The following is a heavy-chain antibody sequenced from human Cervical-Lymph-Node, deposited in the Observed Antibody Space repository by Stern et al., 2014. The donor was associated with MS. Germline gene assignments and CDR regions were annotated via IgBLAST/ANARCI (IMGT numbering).Heavy chain of an antibody. J-gene: IGHJ6*02. CDR2: IYWDDDT. V-gene: IGHV2-5*02. D-gene: IGHD5-12*01. CDR3: AHSQGRVANYGMDV. CDR1: GFSLSTSGEG. Sequence: ESGPTLVKPTQTLTLTCTFSGFSLSTSGEGVGWIRQPPGKALEWLTLIYWDDDTRYSPSLKSRLTITKDTSKNQVVLTMTNMDSVDTATYYCAHSQGRVANYGMDVWGQGTTVTVSS.